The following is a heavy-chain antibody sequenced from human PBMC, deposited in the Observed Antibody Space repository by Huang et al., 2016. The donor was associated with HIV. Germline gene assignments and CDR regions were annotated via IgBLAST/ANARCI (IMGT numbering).Heavy chain of an antibody. V-gene: IGHV1-8*01. D-gene: IGHD3-10*01. J-gene: IGHJ3*01. CDR2: MNPKSVNG. CDR1: GYTFTNYD. CDR3: ARGFGINYNHEAFDV. Sequence: QIQLAQSGAEVKKPGASVKVSCKASGYTFTNYDINWVQQASGQGLEWMGWMNPKSVNGDYTNKCHGRVAMLRNSSINTSYLEVTGLTSEDTAVYYCARGFGINYNHEAFDVWGQGTMVTVSS.